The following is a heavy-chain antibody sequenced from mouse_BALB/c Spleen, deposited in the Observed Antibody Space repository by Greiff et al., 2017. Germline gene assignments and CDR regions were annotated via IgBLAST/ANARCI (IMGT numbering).Heavy chain of an antibody. CDR3: ARVGYDEGYAMDY. CDR1: GYSITSGYY. CDR2: ISYDGSN. Sequence: EVQVVESGPGLVKPSQSLSLTCSVTGYSITSGYYWNWIRQFPGNKLEWMGYISYDGSNNYNPSLKNRISITRDTSKSQFFLKLNSVTTEDTATYYCARVGYDEGYAMDYWGQGTSVTVSS. D-gene: IGHD2-2*01. J-gene: IGHJ4*01. V-gene: IGHV3-6*02.